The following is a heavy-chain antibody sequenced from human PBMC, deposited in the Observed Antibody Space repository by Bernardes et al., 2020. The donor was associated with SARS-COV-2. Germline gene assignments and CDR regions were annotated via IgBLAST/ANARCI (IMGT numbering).Heavy chain of an antibody. CDR1: GDSLSNSF. CDR2: ISYSGSS. J-gene: IGHJ6*02. Sequence: SETLSLTCVVSGDSLSNSFWSWIRQPPGRGLEWIGHISYSGSSDYNPSLKSRVTISVDTSKNQFSLKLSSVTAADTAVYYCARQDIGAIFGVVITPAGMDVWGQGTTVTVSS. V-gene: IGHV4-59*08. CDR3: ARQDIGAIFGVVITPAGMDV. D-gene: IGHD3-3*01.